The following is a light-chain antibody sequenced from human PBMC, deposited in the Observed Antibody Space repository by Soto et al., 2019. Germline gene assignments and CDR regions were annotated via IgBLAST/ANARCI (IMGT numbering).Light chain of an antibody. Sequence: EIVMTQSPTILSVSPGERATLSCRASQSVSSNLAWYQQKPGQAPRLLIYGVYTRAPGIPARFSGSGSGTEFTLTISRLEPEDFAVYYCQQYGSFGQGTKVDIK. CDR2: GVY. J-gene: IGKJ1*01. V-gene: IGKV3D-15*01. CDR3: QQYGS. CDR1: QSVSSN.